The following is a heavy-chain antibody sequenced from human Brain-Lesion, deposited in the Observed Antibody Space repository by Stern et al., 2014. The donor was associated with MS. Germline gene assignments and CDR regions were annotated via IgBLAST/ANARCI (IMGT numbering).Heavy chain of an antibody. CDR1: GGPISSGNYY. CDR3: ARGSYGVLTGNGGHGFDI. D-gene: IGHD3-9*01. Sequence: QVQLVQSGPGLVKPSQTLSLTCTVSGGPISSGNYYWSWIRQPAGEGLEWIGRLYRRGSTQYTPSLRCHVTIPADPSKTQSPRSLISVTAADTAVYYFARGSYGVLTGNGGHGFDIWGQGTMVTVSS. V-gene: IGHV4-61*02. CDR2: LYRRGST. J-gene: IGHJ3*02.